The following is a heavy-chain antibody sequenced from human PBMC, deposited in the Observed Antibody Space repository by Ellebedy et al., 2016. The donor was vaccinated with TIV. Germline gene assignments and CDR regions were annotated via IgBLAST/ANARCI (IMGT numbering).Heavy chain of an antibody. CDR3: ARRASYGDYAVQVNPWFDP. J-gene: IGHJ5*02. CDR1: GFTFRSYW. CDR2: IRQEGAEI. D-gene: IGHD4-17*01. V-gene: IGHV3-7*01. Sequence: GGSLRLSCAASGFTFRSYWMTWVRQAPGKGLEWVAKIRQEGAEIYYVESVKGRFTISRDNAKNSLFLQMNSLRVEDTAVYYCARRASYGDYAVQVNPWFDPWGQGTLVTVSS.